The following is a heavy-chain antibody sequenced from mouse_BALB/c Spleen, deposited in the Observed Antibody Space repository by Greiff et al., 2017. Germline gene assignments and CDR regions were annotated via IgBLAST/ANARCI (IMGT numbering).Heavy chain of an antibody. CDR1: GFTFSDYY. CDR2: ISDGGSYT. D-gene: IGHD2-14*01. V-gene: IGHV5-4*02. CDR3: ARPYRYDAWFAY. J-gene: IGHJ3*01. Sequence: EVQRVESGGGLVKPGGSLKLSCAASGFTFSDYYMYWVRQTPEKRLEWVATISDGGSYTYYPDSVKGRFTISRDNAKNNLYLQMSSLKSEGTAMYYCARPYRYDAWFAYWGQGTLVTVSA.